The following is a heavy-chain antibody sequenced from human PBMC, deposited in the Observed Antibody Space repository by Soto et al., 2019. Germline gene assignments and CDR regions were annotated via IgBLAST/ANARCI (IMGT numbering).Heavy chain of an antibody. V-gene: IGHV3-30*18. J-gene: IGHJ2*01. D-gene: IGHD6-13*01. Sequence: PGGSLRLSCAASGFTFSSYGMHWVRQAPGKGLEWVAVISYDGSNKYYADSVKGRFTISRDNSKNTLYLQMNSLRAEDTAVYYYAKGRGIAAAGMNWYFDLWGRGTLVTVSS. CDR2: ISYDGSNK. CDR3: AKGRGIAAAGMNWYFDL. CDR1: GFTFSSYG.